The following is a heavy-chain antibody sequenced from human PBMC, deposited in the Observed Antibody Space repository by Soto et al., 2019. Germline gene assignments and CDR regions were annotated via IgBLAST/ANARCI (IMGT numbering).Heavy chain of an antibody. CDR2: IWYDGSNK. D-gene: IGHD3-22*01. CDR3: ARGEYYYDSSGYAFDI. V-gene: IGHV3-33*01. J-gene: IGHJ3*02. Sequence: GGSLRLSCAASGFTFSSYGMHWVRQAPGKGLEWVAVIWYDGSNKYYADSLKGRFTISRDNSKNTLYLQMNSLRAEDTAVYYCARGEYYYDSSGYAFDIWGQGTMVTVSS. CDR1: GFTFSSYG.